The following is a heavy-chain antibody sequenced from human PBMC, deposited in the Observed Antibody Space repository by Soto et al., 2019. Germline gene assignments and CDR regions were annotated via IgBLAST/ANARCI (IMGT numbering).Heavy chain of an antibody. J-gene: IGHJ4*02. CDR3: ARGYDTVLAPIF. Sequence: SETLSLTCAVYGGSFSSYHWSWIRQTPGKGLEWIGEINHLTTTNYNPSLKSRVIIPLDTPKNQFSLKLSSVTAADTAVYYCARGYDTVLAPIFWGQGILVTVSS. V-gene: IGHV4-34*01. D-gene: IGHD3-16*01. CDR2: INHLTTT. CDR1: GGSFSSYH.